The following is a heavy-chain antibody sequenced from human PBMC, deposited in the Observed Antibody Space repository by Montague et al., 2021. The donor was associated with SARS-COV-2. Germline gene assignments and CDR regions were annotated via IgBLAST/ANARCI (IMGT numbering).Heavy chain of an antibody. Sequence: PALVKPTQTLTLTCTFSGFSLSTSGMCVSWIRQPPGKALEWLALIDWDDDKYYSTSLKTRLTISKDTSKNQVVLTMTNMDPVDTATYYCAGMVTIFSLGGYYYYYGMDVWGQGTTVTVSS. CDR2: IDWDDDK. CDR3: AGMVTIFSLGGYYYYYGMDV. CDR1: GFSLSTSGMC. J-gene: IGHJ6*02. V-gene: IGHV2-70*01. D-gene: IGHD3-9*01.